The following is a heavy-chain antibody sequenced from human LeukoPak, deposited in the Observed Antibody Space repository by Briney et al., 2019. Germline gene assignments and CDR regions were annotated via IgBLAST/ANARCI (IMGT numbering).Heavy chain of an antibody. CDR3: AKDRLYCSSTSCYARTYYFDY. D-gene: IGHD2-2*01. CDR1: GFTFSSYA. Sequence: GGSLRLSCAASGFTFSSYAMSWVRQAPGKGLEWASGISGSDGSTYYADSVKGRFTISRDNSKNTLYLQMNSLRAEDTAVYYCAKDRLYCSSTSCYARTYYFDYWGQGTLVTVSS. CDR2: ISGSDGST. V-gene: IGHV3-23*01. J-gene: IGHJ4*02.